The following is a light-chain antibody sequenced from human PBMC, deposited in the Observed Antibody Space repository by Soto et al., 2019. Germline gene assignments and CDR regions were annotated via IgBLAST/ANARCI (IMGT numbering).Light chain of an antibody. CDR2: KAS. V-gene: IGKV1-5*03. CDR3: QQYNTYAWT. J-gene: IGKJ1*01. CDR1: QSINNW. Sequence: DIQMTRSPSTLSASVGDRVTITCRASQSINNWLAWYQQKPGKAPKVLIYKASSLESGVPSRFSGSGSGTEFTLTISSLQPDDFATYYCQQYNTYAWTFGQGTKVDIK.